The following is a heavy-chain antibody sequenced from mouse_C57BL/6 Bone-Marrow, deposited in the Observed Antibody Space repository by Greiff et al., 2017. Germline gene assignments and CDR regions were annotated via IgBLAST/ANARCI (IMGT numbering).Heavy chain of an antibody. Sequence: QVHVKQSGPELVKPGASVKISCKASGYTFTAYYITWVKQRPGQGLEWIGWISPGRGNTKYPETFKGTATLTVDTSSSTAYMQLSSLTSEDSAVYFSASDKVTTNTWCADWGKGTMVTVSA. CDR2: ISPGRGNT. J-gene: IGHJ3*01. D-gene: IGHD1-1*01. V-gene: IGHV1-84*01. CDR3: ASDKVTTNTWCAD. CDR1: GYTFTAYY.